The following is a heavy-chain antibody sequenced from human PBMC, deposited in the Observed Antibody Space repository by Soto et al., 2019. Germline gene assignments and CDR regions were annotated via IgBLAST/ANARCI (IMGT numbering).Heavy chain of an antibody. J-gene: IGHJ1*01. D-gene: IGHD6-19*01. CDR1: GLSLTTSGVG. CDR3: AHLSVAGTIGHVPH. Sequence: QITLKESGPTLVKPTQTLTLTCTFSGLSLTTSGVGVGWIRQPPGKALEWLAHIYWDDDKRYSPSLKNRLTITKATSKDQLILTMTNVGPADTATYYSAHLSVAGTIGHVPHWGQGTLVIVSS. V-gene: IGHV2-5*02. CDR2: IYWDDDK.